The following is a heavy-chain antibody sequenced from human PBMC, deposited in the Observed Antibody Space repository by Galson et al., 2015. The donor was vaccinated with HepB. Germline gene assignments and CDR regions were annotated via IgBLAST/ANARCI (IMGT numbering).Heavy chain of an antibody. J-gene: IGHJ4*02. Sequence: SVKVSCKASGGTFSSYAISWVRQAPGQGLEWMGGIIPIFGTANYAQKFQGRVTITADESTSTAYMELSSLRSEDTAVYYCASSSRGYYAFDYWGQGTLVTVSS. V-gene: IGHV1-69*13. D-gene: IGHD3-22*01. CDR2: IIPIFGTA. CDR1: GGTFSSYA. CDR3: ASSSRGYYAFDY.